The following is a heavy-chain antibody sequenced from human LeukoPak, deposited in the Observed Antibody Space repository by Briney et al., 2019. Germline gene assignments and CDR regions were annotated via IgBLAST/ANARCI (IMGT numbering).Heavy chain of an antibody. D-gene: IGHD3-3*01. J-gene: IGHJ4*02. V-gene: IGHV3-23*01. Sequence: GGSLRLSCAASGFTFSSYAMNWVRQSPGKGLEWVSAISGSGGSTYYADSVKGRFTISRDNSKNTLYLQMNSLRAEDTAVYYCAKLPYVEWLSLYYFGYWGQGTLVTVSS. CDR3: AKLPYVEWLSLYYFGY. CDR2: ISGSGGST. CDR1: GFTFSSYA.